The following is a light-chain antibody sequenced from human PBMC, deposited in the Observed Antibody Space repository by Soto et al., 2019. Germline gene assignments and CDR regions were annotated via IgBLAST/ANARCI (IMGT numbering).Light chain of an antibody. V-gene: IGLV2-14*01. CDR2: EVS. J-gene: IGLJ2*01. CDR1: SSDVGGYNH. Sequence: QSALTQPASVSGSPGQSITISCTGTSSDVGGYNHVSWYQQHPGKAPKLMIYEVSNRPSGVSDRFSGSKSGNTASLTISGLPAEDEADYHCSSYTSRSTLVFGGGTKVTVL. CDR3: SSYTSRSTLV.